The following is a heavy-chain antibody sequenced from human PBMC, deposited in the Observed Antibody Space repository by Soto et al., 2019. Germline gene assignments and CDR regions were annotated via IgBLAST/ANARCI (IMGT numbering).Heavy chain of an antibody. Sequence: VGSLRLSCAASGFTFSSYAMSWVRQAPGKGLEWVSAISGSGGSTYYADSVKGRFTISRDNSKNTLYLQMNSLRAEDTAVYYCAKAPWNDPDSFDYWGQGTLVTVSS. D-gene: IGHD1-1*01. V-gene: IGHV3-23*01. J-gene: IGHJ4*02. CDR2: ISGSGGST. CDR3: AKAPWNDPDSFDY. CDR1: GFTFSSYA.